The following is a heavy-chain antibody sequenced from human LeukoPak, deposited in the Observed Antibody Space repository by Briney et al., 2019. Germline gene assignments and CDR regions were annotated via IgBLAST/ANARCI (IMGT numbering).Heavy chain of an antibody. J-gene: IGHJ6*03. CDR1: GLTFSSYW. V-gene: IGHV3-7*01. D-gene: IGHD6-13*01. CDR2: IKQDGSEK. CDR3: ARDRPNSSSWYRFYYYYYYMDV. Sequence: GGSLRLSCAASGLTFSSYWMSWVRQAPGKGLEWVANIKQDGSEKYYVDSVKGRFTISRDNAKNSLYLQMNSLRAEDTAVYYCARDRPNSSSWYRFYYYYYYMDVWGKGTTVTVSS.